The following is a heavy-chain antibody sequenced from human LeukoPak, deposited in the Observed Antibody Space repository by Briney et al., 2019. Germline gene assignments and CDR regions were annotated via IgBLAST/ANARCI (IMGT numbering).Heavy chain of an antibody. Sequence: SETLSLTCTVSGGSINSGDHYWRWIRQSPGKGPEWIGYIFSTGSTYYNPSLQSRLTISQDKSTYQFFLKLTSVTAADTAVYYCARDRGGWLRPYFDSWGRGTLVTVSS. V-gene: IGHV4-30-4*08. D-gene: IGHD5-12*01. CDR1: GGSINSGDHY. J-gene: IGHJ4*02. CDR2: IFSTGST. CDR3: ARDRGGWLRPYFDS.